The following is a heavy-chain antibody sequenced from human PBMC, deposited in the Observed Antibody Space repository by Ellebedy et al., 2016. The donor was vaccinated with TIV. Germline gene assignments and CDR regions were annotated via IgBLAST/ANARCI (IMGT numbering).Heavy chain of an antibody. V-gene: IGHV1-69*13. J-gene: IGHJ2*01. D-gene: IGHD2-2*01. CDR3: ARDSKSCWYFDL. Sequence: SVKVSXKASGGTFSSYAISWVRQAPGQGLEWMGGIIPIFGTANYAQKFQGRVTITADESTSTAYMELSSLRSEDTAVYYCARDSKSCWYFDLWGRGTLVTVSS. CDR1: GGTFSSYA. CDR2: IIPIFGTA.